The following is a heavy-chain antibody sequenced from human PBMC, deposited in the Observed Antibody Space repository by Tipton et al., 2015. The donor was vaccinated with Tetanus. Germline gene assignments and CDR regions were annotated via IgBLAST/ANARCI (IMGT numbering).Heavy chain of an antibody. CDR2: IYYSGST. J-gene: IGHJ5*02. CDR3: ARGPPMGGSNLNWFDP. V-gene: IGHV4-61*01. D-gene: IGHD1-26*01. CDR1: GGSVSSGSYY. Sequence: LRLSCTVSGGSVSSGSYYWSWIRQPPGKGLEWIGNIYYSGSTNYNPSLKSRVTISVDTSKNQFSLKLSSVTAADTAVYYWARGPPMGGSNLNWFDPWGQGTLVTVSS.